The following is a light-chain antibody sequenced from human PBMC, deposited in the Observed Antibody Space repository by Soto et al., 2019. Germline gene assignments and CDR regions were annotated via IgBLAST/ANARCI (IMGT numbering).Light chain of an antibody. CDR1: SSNIGNNA. V-gene: IGLV1-36*01. J-gene: IGLJ1*01. CDR2: YDD. Sequence: QSVLTQPPSVSEAPRQRVTISCSGSSSNIGNNAVNWYQQLPGKAPKLLIYYDDLLPSGVSDRFSGSKSGTSASLAISGLQSDDEADYFCSAWDGSLNGYVFGTGTKVTVL. CDR3: SAWDGSLNGYV.